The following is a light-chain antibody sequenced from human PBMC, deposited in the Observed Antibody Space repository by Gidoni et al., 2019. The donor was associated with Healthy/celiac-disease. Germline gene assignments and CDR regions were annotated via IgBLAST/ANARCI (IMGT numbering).Light chain of an antibody. CDR1: QSVSSN. Sequence: EIVMTQSPATLSVSPGERATLSCRASQSVSSNLAWYQQKPGQAPRLLIYGASTRATGIPARFSGSGSGTEFTLTLSSLQSEDFAVYSCQQYNNWPPMYTFGQXTKLEIK. J-gene: IGKJ2*01. CDR2: GAS. CDR3: QQYNNWPPMYT. V-gene: IGKV3-15*01.